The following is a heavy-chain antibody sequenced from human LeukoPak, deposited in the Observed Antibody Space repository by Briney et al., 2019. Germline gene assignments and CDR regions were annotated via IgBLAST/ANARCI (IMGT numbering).Heavy chain of an antibody. J-gene: IGHJ4*02. V-gene: IGHV3-66*01. D-gene: IGHD3-10*01. CDR2: IYSGGST. Sequence: PGGSLRLSCAASGFTVSSNYMSWVRQAPGKGLEWVSVIYSGGSTYYADSVKGRFTISRDNSKNTLYLQMNSLRAEDTAVYYCATSRVFDYGSGLTDYWGQGTLVTVSS. CDR1: GFTVSSNY. CDR3: ATSRVFDYGSGLTDY.